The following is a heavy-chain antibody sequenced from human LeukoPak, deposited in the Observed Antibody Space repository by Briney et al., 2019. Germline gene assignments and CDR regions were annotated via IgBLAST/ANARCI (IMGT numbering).Heavy chain of an antibody. V-gene: IGHV1-18*01. CDR1: GYTFTSYG. CDR3: AACSGGSCSEWFDP. CDR2: ISAYNGNT. D-gene: IGHD2-15*01. Sequence: EASVKVSCKASGYTFTSYGISWVRQDPGQGLEWMGWISAYNGNTNYAQKLQGRVTMTTDTSTSTAYMELRSLRSDDTAVYYCAACSGGSCSEWFDPWGQGTLVTVSS. J-gene: IGHJ5*02.